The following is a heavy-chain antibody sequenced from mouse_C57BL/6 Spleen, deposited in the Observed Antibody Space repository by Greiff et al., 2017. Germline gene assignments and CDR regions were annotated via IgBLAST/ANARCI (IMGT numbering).Heavy chain of an antibody. CDR1: GYTFTSYG. J-gene: IGHJ4*01. V-gene: IGHV1-81*01. CDR3: ARQRDDYDGDAMDY. Sequence: QVQLQQSGAELARPGASVKLSCKASGYTFTSYGISWVKQRTGQGLEWIGEIYPRSGNTYYNEKFKGKATLTADKSSSTAYMELRSLTSEDSAVYFCARQRDDYDGDAMDYWGQGTSVTVSS. CDR2: IYPRSGNT. D-gene: IGHD2-4*01.